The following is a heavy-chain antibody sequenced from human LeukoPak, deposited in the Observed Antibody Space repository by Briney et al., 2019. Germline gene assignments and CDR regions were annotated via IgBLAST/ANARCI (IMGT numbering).Heavy chain of an antibody. D-gene: IGHD3-22*01. V-gene: IGHV3-23*01. CDR2: ITSSGAAT. CDR3: AEDRPNYYGSNGHYYKLNGDC. Sequence: GGSLRLSCAASGLTFSSYAMSWVRQAPGKGLEWVSSITSSGAATYYADSVKGRFTISRDNSDNTLYLQMNSLRAEDTAVYYCAEDRPNYYGSNGHYYKLNGDCWGQGTLVTVSS. J-gene: IGHJ4*02. CDR1: GLTFSSYA.